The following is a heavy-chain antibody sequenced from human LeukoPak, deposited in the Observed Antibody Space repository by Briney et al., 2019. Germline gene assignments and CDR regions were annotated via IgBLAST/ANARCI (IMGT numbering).Heavy chain of an antibody. Sequence: PSETLSLTCTVSGGSISSGSYYWSWIRQPPGKGLEWIGYIYYSGSTNYNPSLKSRVTISVDTSKNQFSLKLSSVTAADTAVYYCARGGVAGTVVDYWGQGTLVTVSS. V-gene: IGHV4-61*01. J-gene: IGHJ4*02. CDR2: IYYSGST. CDR3: ARGGVAGTVVDY. CDR1: GGSISSGSYY. D-gene: IGHD6-19*01.